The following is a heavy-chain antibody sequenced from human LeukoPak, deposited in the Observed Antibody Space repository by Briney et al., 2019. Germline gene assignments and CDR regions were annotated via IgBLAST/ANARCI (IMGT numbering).Heavy chain of an antibody. CDR3: ARDVEGCTSCYGFDY. Sequence: QPGGSLRLSCEASGLTFSSYSMSWVRQAPGKGLEWVSGISGSGGSTYYADSVKGRFTISRDNSKNTLHLQMNSLRAEDTAVYYCARDVEGCTSCYGFDYWGQGTLVTVSS. D-gene: IGHD2-2*01. V-gene: IGHV3-23*01. CDR1: GLTFSSYS. J-gene: IGHJ4*02. CDR2: ISGSGGST.